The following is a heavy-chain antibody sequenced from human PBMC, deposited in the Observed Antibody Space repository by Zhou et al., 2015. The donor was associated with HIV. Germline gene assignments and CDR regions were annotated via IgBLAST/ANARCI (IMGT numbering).Heavy chain of an antibody. D-gene: IGHD2-2*01. J-gene: IGHJ5*02. CDR3: AREFCSSTSCYAPFDP. CDR2: IIPILGIA. Sequence: QVQLVQSGAEVKKPGSSVKVSCKASGGTFSSYTISWVRQAPGQGLEWMGRIIPILGIANYAQKFQGRVTITADKSTSTAYMELSSLRSEDTAVYYCAREFCSSTSCYAPFDPWGQGTLVTVSS. V-gene: IGHV1-69*08. CDR1: GGTFSSYT.